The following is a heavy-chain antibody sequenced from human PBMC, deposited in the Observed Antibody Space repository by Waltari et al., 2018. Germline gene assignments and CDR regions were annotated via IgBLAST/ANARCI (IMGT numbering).Heavy chain of an antibody. J-gene: IGHJ5*02. Sequence: QVQLQESGPGLVKPSQTLSLTCTVSGGSISSGSYYWSWIRQPAGKGLEWIGYIYTSGSTNYNPSLKSRVTISVDTAKNQFSRNLSSVTAADTAVYYCARGAAIFGVVIGFDPWGQGTLVTVSS. CDR3: ARGAAIFGVVIGFDP. CDR2: IYTSGST. D-gene: IGHD3-3*01. V-gene: IGHV4-61*09. CDR1: GGSISSGSYY.